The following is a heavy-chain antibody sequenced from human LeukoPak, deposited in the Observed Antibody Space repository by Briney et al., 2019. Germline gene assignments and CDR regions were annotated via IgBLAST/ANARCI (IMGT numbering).Heavy chain of an antibody. J-gene: IGHJ4*02. CDR2: IYSGGST. D-gene: IGHD2-2*01. CDR1: GFTVNSNY. CDR3: ASQTSAKGFDY. V-gene: IGHV3-53*01. Sequence: GGSLRLSCAASGFTVNSNYMSWVRQAPGKGLEWVSVIYSGGSTYYADSVKGRFTISRDNSKNTLYLQMNSLRAEDTAVYYCASQTSAKGFDYWGQGTLVTVSS.